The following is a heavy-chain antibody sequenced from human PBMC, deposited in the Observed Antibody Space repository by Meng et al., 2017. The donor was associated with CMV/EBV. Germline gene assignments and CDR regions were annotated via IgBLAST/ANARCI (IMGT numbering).Heavy chain of an antibody. V-gene: IGHV4-4*07. Sequence: QVQLQEAGPGRVKPPETLSLTCTVSGGSSSSYYWSWIRQPAGKGLEWIGRIYTSGSTNYNPSLKSRVTMSVDTSKNQFSLKLSSVTAADTAVYYCARGPEVDYGDYVGLDYWGQGTLVTVSS. J-gene: IGHJ4*02. CDR3: ARGPEVDYGDYVGLDY. D-gene: IGHD4-17*01. CDR1: GGSSSSYY. CDR2: IYTSGST.